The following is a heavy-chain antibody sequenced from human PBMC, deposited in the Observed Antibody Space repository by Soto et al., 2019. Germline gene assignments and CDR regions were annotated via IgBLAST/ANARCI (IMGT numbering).Heavy chain of an antibody. J-gene: IGHJ3*02. V-gene: IGHV3-23*01. Sequence: PGGSLRLSCAASGFTFSSYAMSWVRQAPGKGQEWVSAISGSGGSTYYADSVKGRITISRDNSKNTLYLQMNSLRAEDTAVYYCAKIVLRYFDWSTDAFDIWGQGTMVNVSS. D-gene: IGHD3-9*01. CDR2: ISGSGGST. CDR1: GFTFSSYA. CDR3: AKIVLRYFDWSTDAFDI.